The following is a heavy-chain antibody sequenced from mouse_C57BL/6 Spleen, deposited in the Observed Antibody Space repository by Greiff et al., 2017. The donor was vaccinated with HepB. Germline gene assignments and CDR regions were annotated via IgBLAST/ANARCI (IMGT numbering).Heavy chain of an antibody. CDR3: ARGEITTVVEGEVDY. CDR1: GFNIKDYY. CDR2: IDPEDGET. Sequence: EVQLQQSGAELVKPGASVKLSCTASGFNIKDYYMHWVKQRTEQGLEWIGRIDPEDGETKYAPKFQGKATITADTSSNTAYLQLSSLTSEDTDVYYCARGEITTVVEGEVDYWGQGTTLTVSS. J-gene: IGHJ2*01. V-gene: IGHV14-2*01. D-gene: IGHD1-1*01.